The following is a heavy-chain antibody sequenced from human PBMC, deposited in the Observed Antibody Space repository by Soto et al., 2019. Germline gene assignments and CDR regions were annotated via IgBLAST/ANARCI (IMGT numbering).Heavy chain of an antibody. Sequence: EVQLLESGGGLVQPGGSLRLSCAASGFTFSNYAMTWVRQAPGKGLEWVSSISDGGEKTYNADSVKGRFTISRDNSKNTLYLQMNSLRAEDTALYYCTKNDWLVGAAFDIWGQGTMVTVSS. CDR2: ISDGGEKT. CDR1: GFTFSNYA. J-gene: IGHJ3*02. CDR3: TKNDWLVGAAFDI. V-gene: IGHV3-23*01. D-gene: IGHD6-19*01.